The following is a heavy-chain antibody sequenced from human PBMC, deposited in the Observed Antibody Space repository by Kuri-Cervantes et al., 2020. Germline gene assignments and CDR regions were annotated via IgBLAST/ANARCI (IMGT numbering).Heavy chain of an antibody. J-gene: IGHJ4*02. Sequence: SLKISCAASGFTFDDYAMHWVRQAPGKGLEWLSGISWNSGSIGYADSVKGRFTISRDNAKNSLYLQMNSLRDEDTAVYYCARCTVAGHFDYWGQGTLVTVSS. V-gene: IGHV3-9*01. CDR1: GFTFDDYA. CDR2: ISWNSGSI. D-gene: IGHD6-19*01. CDR3: ARCTVAGHFDY.